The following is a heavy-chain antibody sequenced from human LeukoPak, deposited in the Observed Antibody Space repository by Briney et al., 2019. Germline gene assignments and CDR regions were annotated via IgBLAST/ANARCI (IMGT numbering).Heavy chain of an antibody. D-gene: IGHD1-1*01. CDR2: IYHSGST. CDR3: ARDDLERGVYYYYGMDV. J-gene: IGHJ6*02. CDR1: GYSLSSGYY. V-gene: IGHV4-38-2*02. Sequence: SETLSLTCTVSGYSLSSGYYWGWIRQPPGKGLEWIGSIYHSGSTYYNPSLKSRVTISVDTSKHQFSLKLSSVTAADTAVYYWARDDLERGVYYYYGMDVWGQGTTVTVSS.